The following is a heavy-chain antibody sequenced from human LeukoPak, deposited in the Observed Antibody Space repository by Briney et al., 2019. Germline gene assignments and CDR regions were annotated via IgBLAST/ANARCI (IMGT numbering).Heavy chain of an antibody. D-gene: IGHD3-9*01. V-gene: IGHV4-31*03. CDR2: IYYSGST. CDR3: ARYYDILTGYSITNWFDP. Sequence: PSQTLSLTCTVSGGSISSGGYSWSWIRQHPGKGLEWIGYIYYSGSTYYNPSLKSRVTISVDTSKNQFSLKLSSVTAADTAVYYCARYYDILTGYSITNWFDPWGQGTLVTVSS. J-gene: IGHJ5*02. CDR1: GGSISSGGYS.